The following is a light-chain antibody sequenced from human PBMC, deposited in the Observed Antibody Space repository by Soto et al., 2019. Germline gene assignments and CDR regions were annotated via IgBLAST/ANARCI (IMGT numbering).Light chain of an antibody. J-gene: IGKJ4*01. Sequence: DIPMTQSPSSVSASVGDRVTITCRASQGFSTWLAWYRRKPGRAPELLIYSASSLHSGVPSRFSESGSGTDFTLTISSLQPEDFATYYCQQANSFPRTFGGGTEVEIK. V-gene: IGKV1-12*01. CDR1: QGFSTW. CDR3: QQANSFPRT. CDR2: SAS.